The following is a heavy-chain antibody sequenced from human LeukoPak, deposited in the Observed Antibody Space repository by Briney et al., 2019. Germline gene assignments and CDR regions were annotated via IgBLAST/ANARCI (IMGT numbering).Heavy chain of an antibody. CDR1: GASISTSGYY. Sequence: TSETLSLTCTVSGASISTSGYYWGWIRQPPGKGLEWIGSVYYGGGTFYSPSLNSRVTISVDTSKNQFSLRLSSVTAADTAVYYCAKYQTSTMNDYWGQGTLVTVSS. CDR3: AKYQTSTMNDY. D-gene: IGHD2-2*01. J-gene: IGHJ4*02. CDR2: VYYGGGT. V-gene: IGHV4-39*01.